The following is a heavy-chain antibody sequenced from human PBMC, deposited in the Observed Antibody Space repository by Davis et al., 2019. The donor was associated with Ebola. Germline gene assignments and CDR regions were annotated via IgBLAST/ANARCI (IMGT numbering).Heavy chain of an antibody. CDR3: TTESFDI. J-gene: IGHJ3*02. Sequence: PGGSLRLSCAASGFTFSSYAMKWVRQAPGKGLEYVSGISSNGVTTHYANSVKGRFTISRDNSKNTLYLQMDSLRPEDMAVYYCTTESFDIWGQGTMVTVSS. CDR1: GFTFSSYA. V-gene: IGHV3-64*01. CDR2: ISSNGVTT.